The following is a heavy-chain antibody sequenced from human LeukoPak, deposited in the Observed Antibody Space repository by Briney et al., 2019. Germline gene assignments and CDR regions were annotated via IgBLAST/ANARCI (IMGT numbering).Heavy chain of an antibody. J-gene: IGHJ4*02. CDR2: INHSGST. CDR1: GGSFSGYY. V-gene: IGHV4-34*01. CDR3: ARDRGLGGNSYFDY. Sequence: SETLSLTCAVYGGSFSGYYWSWIRQPPGKGLEWIGEINHSGSTNYNPSLKSRVTISVDTSKNQFSLKLSSVTAADTAAYYCARDRGLGGNSYFDYWGQGTLVTVSS. D-gene: IGHD4-23*01.